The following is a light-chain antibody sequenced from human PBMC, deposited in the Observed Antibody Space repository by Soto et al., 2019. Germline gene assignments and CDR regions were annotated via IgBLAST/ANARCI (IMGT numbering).Light chain of an antibody. CDR3: ATWDLTLSAGVL. Sequence: QSALTQPASVSGSPGQSITISCTGTTSDIGGHKYVSWYQQHPDKAPKVLIFEVSNRPSGIPDRFSASKSGTSATLDITGLQPADEADYYCATWDLTLSAGVLFGGGTQLTVL. J-gene: IGLJ2*01. V-gene: IGLV2-14*01. CDR1: TSDIGGHKY. CDR2: EVS.